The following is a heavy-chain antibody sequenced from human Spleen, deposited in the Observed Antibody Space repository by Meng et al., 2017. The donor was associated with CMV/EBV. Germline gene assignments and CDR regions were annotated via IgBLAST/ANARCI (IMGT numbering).Heavy chain of an antibody. CDR2: ISYDGSKK. Sequence: SGFTFNSHAMHWVRQAPGKGLEWVAVISYDGSKKYYADSVKGRFTISGDYSKSTLYLQMNSLRLDDTAVYYCARDRTVIPGEGWFDPWGQGTLVTVSS. V-gene: IGHV3-30*04. J-gene: IGHJ5*02. D-gene: IGHD2-2*01. CDR1: GFTFNSHA. CDR3: ARDRTVIPGEGWFDP.